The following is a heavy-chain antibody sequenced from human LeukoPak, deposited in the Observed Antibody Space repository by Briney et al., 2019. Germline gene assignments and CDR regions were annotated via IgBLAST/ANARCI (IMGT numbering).Heavy chain of an antibody. D-gene: IGHD3-9*01. J-gene: IGHJ4*02. V-gene: IGHV3-9*01. CDR2: ISWNSRDI. Sequence: GWSLRLSCVASGYTFNDYAMHWVRQVPGKGLGWVSAISWNSRDIVYADSVKGRFSISRDNAKNSLYLQLNSLRADDTALYYCAKDGDILAGYLNWSQGTLVTVSS. CDR3: AKDGDILAGYLN. CDR1: GYTFNDYA.